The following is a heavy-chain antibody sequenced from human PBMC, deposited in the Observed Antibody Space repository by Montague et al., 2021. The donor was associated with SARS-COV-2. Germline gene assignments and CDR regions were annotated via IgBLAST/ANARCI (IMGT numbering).Heavy chain of an antibody. CDR2: IFKSGTA. V-gene: IGHV4-61*02. J-gene: IGHJ5*02. D-gene: IGHD1-1*01. Sequence: TLSLTCTVSGDSINTGNFYWSWIRQPAGKQLEWIGRIFKSGTANYNPPLKGRVTITMDTSKNEFSLKLRHVTAADTAMYFCARGFTTGFYPYWFDLWGQGALVTVSS. CDR3: ARGFTTGFYPYWFDL. CDR1: GDSINTGNFY.